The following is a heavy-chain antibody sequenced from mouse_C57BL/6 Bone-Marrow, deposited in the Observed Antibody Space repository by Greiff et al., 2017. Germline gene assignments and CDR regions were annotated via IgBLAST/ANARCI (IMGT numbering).Heavy chain of an antibody. CDR2: ITHSGET. V-gene: IGHV12-3*01. CDR1: GFPITSGYY. D-gene: IGHD2-1*01. CDR3: AGDSEGDGNYDY. J-gene: IGHJ2*01. Sequence: VKLQESGPGLVKPSQSLFLTCSITGFPITSGYYWIWIRQSPGKPLEWMGYITHSGETFYNPSLQSPISITRETSKNQFFLQLNSVTTEDTAMYYCAGDSEGDGNYDYWGQGTTLTVSS.